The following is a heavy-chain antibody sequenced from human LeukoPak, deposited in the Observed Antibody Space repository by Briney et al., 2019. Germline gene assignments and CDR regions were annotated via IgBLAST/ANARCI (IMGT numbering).Heavy chain of an antibody. D-gene: IGHD6-19*01. CDR1: GYTFTSYA. J-gene: IGHJ6*02. CDR2: INAGNGNT. CDR3: ASYSSGWSEGYYYYYGMDV. V-gene: IGHV1-3*01. Sequence: ASVKVSCKASGYTFTSYAMHWVRQAPGQRLEWMGWINAGNGNTKYSQKFQGRVTITRDTSASTAYMELSSLRYEDTAVYYCASYSSGWSEGYYYYYGMDVWGQGTTVTVSS.